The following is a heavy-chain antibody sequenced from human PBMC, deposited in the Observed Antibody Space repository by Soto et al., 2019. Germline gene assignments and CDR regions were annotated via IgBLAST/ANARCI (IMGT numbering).Heavy chain of an antibody. J-gene: IGHJ6*03. Sequence: PGGSLRLSCAASGFTFSSYGMHWVRQAPGKGLEWVAVISYDGSNKYYADSVKGRFTISRDNSKNTLYLQMNSLRAEDTAVYYCAKDRDFWSGGYYYYYMDVWGKGTTVTVSS. V-gene: IGHV3-30*18. CDR3: AKDRDFWSGGYYYYYMDV. D-gene: IGHD3-3*01. CDR2: ISYDGSNK. CDR1: GFTFSSYG.